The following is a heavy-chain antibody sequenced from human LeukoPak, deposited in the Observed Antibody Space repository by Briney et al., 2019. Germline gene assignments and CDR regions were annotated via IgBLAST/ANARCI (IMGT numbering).Heavy chain of an antibody. CDR1: GYTFTSYG. V-gene: IGHV1-18*01. CDR2: ISAYNGNT. Sequence: GASVKVSCKASGYTFTSYGTSWVRQAPGQGLEWMGWISAYNGNTNYAQKLQGSVTMTTDTSTSTAYMELRSLSSDDTAVYYCARRGYSGYDYGVDGYWGQGTLVTVSS. J-gene: IGHJ4*02. D-gene: IGHD5-12*01. CDR3: ARRGYSGYDYGVDGY.